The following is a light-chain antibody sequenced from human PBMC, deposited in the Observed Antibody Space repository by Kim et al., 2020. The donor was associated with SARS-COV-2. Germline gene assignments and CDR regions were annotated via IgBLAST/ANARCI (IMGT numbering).Light chain of an antibody. CDR2: DAS. Sequence: DIQMTQSPSSLSASVGDRVTITCQASQDISKSLNWYQQKPGKAPNLLIFDASNLETGVPSRFTGSGSGTHFTFTISGLQPEDIATYYCQYRGTFGPGTKVDIK. J-gene: IGKJ3*01. CDR1: QDISKS. V-gene: IGKV1-33*01. CDR3: QYRGT.